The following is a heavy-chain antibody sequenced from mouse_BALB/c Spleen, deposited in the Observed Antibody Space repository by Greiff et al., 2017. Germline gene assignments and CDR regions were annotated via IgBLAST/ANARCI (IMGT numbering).Heavy chain of an antibody. D-gene: IGHD2-3*01. J-gene: IGHJ3*01. CDR3: ARWDGSFAY. CDR2: IHYSGST. V-gene: IGHV3-1*02. Sequence: EVQLQQSGPDLVKPSQSLSLTCTVTGYSITSGYSWHWLRQFPGNTLEWMGYIHYSGSTNYNPSLKSRISITRDTSKNQFFLQLNSVTTEDTATYYCARWDGSFAYWGQGTLVTGSA. CDR1: GYSITSGYS.